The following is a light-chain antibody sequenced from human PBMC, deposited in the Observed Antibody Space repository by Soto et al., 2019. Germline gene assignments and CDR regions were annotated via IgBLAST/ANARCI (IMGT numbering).Light chain of an antibody. Sequence: QSALTQPASVSGSPGQSITISCTGTSSDIGAYNFVSWYQQHPGKAPKLMLYDVNIRPSGVSNRFSGSKSGNTASLTISGLQAEDEGDYFCPSRTTSPTMVFRRGTKLTVL. CDR2: DVN. V-gene: IGLV2-14*03. CDR3: PSRTTSPTMV. J-gene: IGLJ2*01. CDR1: SSDIGAYNF.